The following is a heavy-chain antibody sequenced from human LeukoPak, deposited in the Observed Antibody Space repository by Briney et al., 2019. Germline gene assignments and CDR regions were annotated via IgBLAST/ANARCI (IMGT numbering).Heavy chain of an antibody. CDR1: GFTFSSYS. J-gene: IGHJ4*02. D-gene: IGHD3-10*01. Sequence: GGSLRLSCAASGFTFSSYSMNWVRQAPGKGLEWVSSISSNSRYTYYADSVKGRFTISRDNSKNTLYLQMNSLRAEDTAVYYCAKSLSSRGLIIPKTSRYFDYWGQGTLVTVSS. V-gene: IGHV3-21*01. CDR2: ISSNSRYT. CDR3: AKSLSSRGLIIPKTSRYFDY.